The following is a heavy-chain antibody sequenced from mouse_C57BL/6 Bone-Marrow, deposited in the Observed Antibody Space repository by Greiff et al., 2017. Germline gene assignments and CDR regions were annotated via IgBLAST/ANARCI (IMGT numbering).Heavy chain of an antibody. CDR1: GYTFTSYW. D-gene: IGHD1-1*01. Sequence: VQLQQPGAELVMPGASVKLSCKASGYTFTSYWMHWVKQRPGQGLEWIGEIDPSDSYTNYNQKFKGKSTLTVDKSSSTAYMQLSSLTSEDSAVYYCAIPSITTVVATRDAMDYWGQGTPVTVSS. CDR2: IDPSDSYT. CDR3: AIPSITTVVATRDAMDY. J-gene: IGHJ4*01. V-gene: IGHV1-69*01.